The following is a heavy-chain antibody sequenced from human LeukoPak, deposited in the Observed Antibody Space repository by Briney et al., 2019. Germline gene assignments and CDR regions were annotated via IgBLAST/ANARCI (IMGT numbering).Heavy chain of an antibody. J-gene: IGHJ4*02. CDR1: GFTFSSYW. V-gene: IGHV3-74*01. Sequence: PGGFLRLSCAASGFTFSSYWMHWVRQAPGKGLVWVSRINSDGSSTSYADSVKGRFTISRDNAKNTLYLQMNSLRAEDTAVYYCARANAASSWYFYYDSSGYYYPPDYWGQGTLVTVSS. CDR2: INSDGSST. CDR3: ARANAASSWYFYYDSSGYYYPPDY. D-gene: IGHD3-22*01.